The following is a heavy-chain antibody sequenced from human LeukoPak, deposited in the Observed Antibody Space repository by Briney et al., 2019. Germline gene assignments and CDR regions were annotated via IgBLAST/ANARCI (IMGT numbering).Heavy chain of an antibody. CDR2: IYYSGTT. J-gene: IGHJ4*02. Sequence: PTETLSLTCTVSGGSISRYYWSWIRQSPGRGLEWIAYIYYSGTTNYNPSLKSRVTMSVDTSKNQFSLKLSSVTAADTAIYYCARLYSSSLGRVFDYWGQGTLVTVSS. CDR1: GGSISRYY. CDR3: ARLYSSSLGRVFDY. D-gene: IGHD6-13*01. V-gene: IGHV4-59*01.